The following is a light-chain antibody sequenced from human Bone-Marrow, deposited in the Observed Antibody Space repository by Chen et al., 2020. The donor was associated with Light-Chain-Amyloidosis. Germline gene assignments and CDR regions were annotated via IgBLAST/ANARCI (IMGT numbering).Light chain of an antibody. Sequence: QLVLTQSPPASASLGASVYLPFFLSIGHRTYPIAWHQRQPGKGPRYLMLVNQDGTHTKGDGIPDRFSGSSSGAERYLTISSLRSEDEADYYCQTWGSGFHVLFGGGTRLSVL. V-gene: IGLV4-69*01. J-gene: IGLJ2*01. CDR2: VNQDGTH. CDR1: IGHRTYP. CDR3: QTWGSGFHVL.